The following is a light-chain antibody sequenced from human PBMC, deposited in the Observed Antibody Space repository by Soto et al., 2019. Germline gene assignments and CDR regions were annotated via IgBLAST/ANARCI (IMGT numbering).Light chain of an antibody. CDR3: AALEGRLNSVL. V-gene: IGLV1-44*01. CDR1: NIGTNT. J-gene: IGLJ2*01. CDR2: GNN. Sequence: NIGTNTVNWYRQRPGTAPKLLIYGNNQQPSLVPDRFSGPKSCTSASLAISGLRCGDEAEYYCAALEGRLNSVLFGRGTK.